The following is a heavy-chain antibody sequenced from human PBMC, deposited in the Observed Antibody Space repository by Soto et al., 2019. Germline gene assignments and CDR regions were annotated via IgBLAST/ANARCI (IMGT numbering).Heavy chain of an antibody. V-gene: IGHV5-10-1*03. J-gene: IGHJ4*02. CDR1: GYTFANYW. CDR2: IDPSDSYT. CDR3: ARRWSSSSNYYFDY. D-gene: IGHD6-6*01. Sequence: EVQLVQSGAEVKKPGESLRISCKGSGYTFANYWINWVRQMPGKGLEWMGRIDPSDSYTSYSPSFQGHVTISIDKSINTAYLQWSSLKASDTAAHYCARRWSSSSNYYFDYWGQGTLVTVSS.